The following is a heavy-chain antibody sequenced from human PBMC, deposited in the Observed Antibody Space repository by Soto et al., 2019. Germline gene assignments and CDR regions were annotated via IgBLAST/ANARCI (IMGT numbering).Heavy chain of an antibody. CDR3: PRSPNSYYCGFDV. J-gene: IGHJ6*02. CDR1: GGSVSSGDYF. CDR2: IYYSGIT. Sequence: SETLSLTCTVSGGSVSSGDYFWSWLRQSPGKRLEWIAYIYYSGITKYNPSLKSRATISVDTSKSQVSLTLTSMTAADAALYYCPRSPNSYYCGFDVWGRVNAVTVSS. V-gene: IGHV4-61*08.